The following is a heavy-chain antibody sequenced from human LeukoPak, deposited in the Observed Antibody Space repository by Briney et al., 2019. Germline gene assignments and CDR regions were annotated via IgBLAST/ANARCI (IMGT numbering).Heavy chain of an antibody. J-gene: IGHJ4*02. D-gene: IGHD3-10*01. V-gene: IGHV3-23*01. Sequence: GGSLRLSCAASGFTFSSYVMSWVRQAPGKGLEWVSAISGSGGSTYYADSVKGRFTISRDNSKNTLYLQMNSLRAEDTAVYYCAKAVDYYGSGTYDYWGQGTLVTVSS. CDR2: ISGSGGST. CDR1: GFTFSSYV. CDR3: AKAVDYYGSGTYDY.